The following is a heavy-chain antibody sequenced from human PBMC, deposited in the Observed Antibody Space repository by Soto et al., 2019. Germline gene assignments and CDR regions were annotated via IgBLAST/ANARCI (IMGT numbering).Heavy chain of an antibody. Sequence: GGSLRLSCAASGFTFSSYGMHWVRQAPGKGLEWVAVISYDGSNKYYADSVKGRFTISRDNSKNTLYLQMNSLRAEDTAVYYCAKDRAVAGMIGYFDYWGQGTLVTSPQ. CDR1: GFTFSSYG. D-gene: IGHD6-19*01. V-gene: IGHV3-30*18. CDR3: AKDRAVAGMIGYFDY. J-gene: IGHJ4*02. CDR2: ISYDGSNK.